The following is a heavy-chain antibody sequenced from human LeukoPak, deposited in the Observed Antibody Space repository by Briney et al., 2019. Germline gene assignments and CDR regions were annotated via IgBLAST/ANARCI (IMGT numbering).Heavy chain of an antibody. J-gene: IGHJ4*02. CDR2: INPTGGST. CDR3: ARDINLILTRHHNRVEKKPPDDY. D-gene: IGHD1-14*01. CDR1: GYTFTSYY. V-gene: IGHV1-46*01. Sequence: ASVKVSCKASGYTFTSYYMHWVRQAPGEGLEWMGIINPTGGSTSYAQKFQGRVTMTRDTSTSTVYMELSSLRSEDTAVYYCARDINLILTRHHNRVEKKPPDDYWGQGTLVTVSS.